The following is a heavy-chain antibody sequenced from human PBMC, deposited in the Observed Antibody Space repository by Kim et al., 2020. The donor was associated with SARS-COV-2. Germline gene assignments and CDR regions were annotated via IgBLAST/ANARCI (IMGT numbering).Heavy chain of an antibody. V-gene: IGHV4-39*01. CDR3: ARLGPGLLNWFDP. J-gene: IGHJ5*02. D-gene: IGHD1-26*01. Sequence: SPSLKSRGTIAEDTSKNQFSVKLSSVTAADTAVYYCARLGPGLLNWFDPWGQGTLVTVSS.